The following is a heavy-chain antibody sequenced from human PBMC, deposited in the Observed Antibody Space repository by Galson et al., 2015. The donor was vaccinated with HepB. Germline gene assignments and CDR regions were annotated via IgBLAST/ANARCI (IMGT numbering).Heavy chain of an antibody. CDR2: IIPIFGSA. J-gene: IGHJ4*02. V-gene: IGHV1-69*13. CDR3: ARQYDTSGYYPY. CDR1: GGTFSTYT. D-gene: IGHD3-22*01. Sequence: SVKASCKASGGTFSTYTLSWVRQAPGQGLEWMGGIIPIFGSANYAQKFRGRVTITADESTSTTYMELRRLRSEDTAVYYCARQYDTSGYYPYWGQGTLVTVSS.